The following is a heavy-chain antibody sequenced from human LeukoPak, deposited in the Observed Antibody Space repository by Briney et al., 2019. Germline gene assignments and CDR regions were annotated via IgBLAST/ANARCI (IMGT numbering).Heavy chain of an antibody. J-gene: IGHJ6*03. CDR1: GGSISSYY. CDR2: IYYSGST. Sequence: SETLSLTCTVSGGSISSYYWSWIRQPPGKGLEWIGYIYYSGSTNYNPSLKSRVTISVDTSKNQFSLKLSSVTAADTAVYYCARAHGYLDYYYYYMDVWGKGTTVTISS. CDR3: ARAHGYLDYYYYYMDV. D-gene: IGHD5-18*01. V-gene: IGHV4-59*01.